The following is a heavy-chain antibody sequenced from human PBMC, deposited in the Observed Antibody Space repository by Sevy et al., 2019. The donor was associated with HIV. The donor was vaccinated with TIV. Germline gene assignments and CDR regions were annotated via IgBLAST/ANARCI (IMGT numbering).Heavy chain of an antibody. Sequence: GGSLRLSCTASGFSFSIHSMHWVHQAPGKGLEWVSFILHDGSRQDYADSVKGRFIISRDNSKNTVYLEMSGLRPEDTATYYCARDSNVYDSGGSLDSWGQGTLVTVSS. CDR3: ARDSNVYDSGGSLDS. CDR1: GFSFSIHS. V-gene: IGHV3-30*04. J-gene: IGHJ4*02. D-gene: IGHD6-25*01. CDR2: ILHDGSRQ.